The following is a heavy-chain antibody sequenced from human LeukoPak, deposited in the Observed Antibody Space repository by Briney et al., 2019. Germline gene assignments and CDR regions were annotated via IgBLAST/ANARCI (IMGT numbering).Heavy chain of an antibody. Sequence: SETLSLTCAVYGGSFSGYYWSWIRQPPGKGLEWIGEINHSGSTNYNPSLKSRVTISVDTSKNQFSLKLSSVTAADTAVYYCARGRYYDFWSGYSDAFDIWGQGAMVTVSS. CDR1: GGSFSGYY. CDR3: ARGRYYDFWSGYSDAFDI. D-gene: IGHD3-3*01. CDR2: INHSGST. J-gene: IGHJ3*02. V-gene: IGHV4-34*01.